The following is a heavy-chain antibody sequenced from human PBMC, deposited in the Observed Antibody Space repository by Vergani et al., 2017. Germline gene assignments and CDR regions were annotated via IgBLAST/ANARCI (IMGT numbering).Heavy chain of an antibody. Sequence: QVQLVQSGAEVKKPGASVKVSCKASGYTFTGYYMHWVRQAPGQGLEWMGWINPNSGGTNYAQKFQGRVTMTRDTSISTAYMELSRLRSDDTAVYYCAREYYDILTGSYYYYGMDVWGQGTTVTVSS. CDR3: AREYYDILTGSYYYYGMDV. D-gene: IGHD3-9*01. CDR1: GYTFTGYY. V-gene: IGHV1-2*02. CDR2: INPNSGGT. J-gene: IGHJ6*02.